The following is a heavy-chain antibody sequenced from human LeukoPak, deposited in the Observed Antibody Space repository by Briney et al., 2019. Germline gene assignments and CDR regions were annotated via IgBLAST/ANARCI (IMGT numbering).Heavy chain of an antibody. D-gene: IGHD2-2*01. J-gene: IGHJ6*03. CDR1: GVSFSGYY. V-gene: IGHV4-34*01. Sequence: KPSETLSLTCAVYGVSFSGYYWSWIRQPPGKGLEWIGEINHSGSTNYCTALKSRVTMSVDTSKNQFSLKLSSVTAADTAMYYCARVGLQIVVVPAATTQTTYYYYLDVWDTGTTVTVSS. CDR3: ARVGLQIVVVPAATTQTTYYYYLDV. CDR2: INHSGST.